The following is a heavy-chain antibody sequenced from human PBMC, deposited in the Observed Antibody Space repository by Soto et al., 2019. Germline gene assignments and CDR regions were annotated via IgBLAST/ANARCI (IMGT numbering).Heavy chain of an antibody. V-gene: IGHV4-59*08. CDR1: CGSISSYY. J-gene: IGHJ6*03. CDR2: IYYSGST. Sequence: PSETLSLTCTVSCGSISSYYWSWIRQPPGKGLEWIGYIYYSGSTNYNPSLKSRVTISVDTSKNQFSLKLSSVTAADTAVYYCARHPTYYDFWSGRRGCYMDVWGKGTTVTVSS. D-gene: IGHD3-3*01. CDR3: ARHPTYYDFWSGRRGCYMDV.